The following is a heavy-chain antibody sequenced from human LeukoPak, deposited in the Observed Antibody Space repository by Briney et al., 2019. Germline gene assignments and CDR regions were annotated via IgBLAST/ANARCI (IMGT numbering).Heavy chain of an antibody. J-gene: IGHJ4*02. Sequence: SETLSLTCTVSGGSLSSYYWSWIRQPPGKGLEWIGYIYYSGSTNYNPSLKSRVTISVDTSKNQFSLKLSSVTAADTAVYYCARDRSSSIGNFDYWGQGTLVTVSS. V-gene: IGHV4-59*01. CDR1: GGSLSSYY. CDR3: ARDRSSSIGNFDY. D-gene: IGHD2-15*01. CDR2: IYYSGST.